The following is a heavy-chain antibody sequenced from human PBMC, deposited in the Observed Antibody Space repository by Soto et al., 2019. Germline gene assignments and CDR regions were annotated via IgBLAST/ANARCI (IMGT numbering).Heavy chain of an antibody. D-gene: IGHD3-16*02. CDR2: IYYSGST. Sequence: SETLSLTCTVSGGSISSSSYYWGWIRQPPGKGLEWIGSIYYSGSTYYNPSLKSRVTISVDTSKHQFSLKLSSVTAADTAVYYCARLPMWGIMITFGGVIDDAFDIWGQGTMVTVSS. J-gene: IGHJ3*02. CDR1: GGSISSSSYY. V-gene: IGHV4-39*01. CDR3: ARLPMWGIMITFGGVIDDAFDI.